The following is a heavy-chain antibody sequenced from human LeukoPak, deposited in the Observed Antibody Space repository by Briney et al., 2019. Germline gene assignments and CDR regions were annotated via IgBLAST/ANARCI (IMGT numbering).Heavy chain of an antibody. V-gene: IGHV3-49*04. CDR3: TRAIIEVVPAVMYGWFVP. Sequence: PGRSLRLSCTASGFAFGDYTMSWVRQAPGKGLEWVGFTRSKAYGVTTEYAASVKGRFTISRDDSKCIAYLQMNSLKTEDTAVYYCTRAIIEVVPAVMYGWFVPRGQGTLVTVSS. D-gene: IGHD2-2*01. J-gene: IGHJ5*02. CDR2: TRSKAYGVTT. CDR1: GFAFGDYT.